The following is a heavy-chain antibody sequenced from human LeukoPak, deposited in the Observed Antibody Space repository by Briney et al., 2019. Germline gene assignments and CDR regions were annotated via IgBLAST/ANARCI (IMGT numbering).Heavy chain of an antibody. CDR1: GSTFTGYY. CDR2: INPNSGSR. J-gene: IGHJ4*02. D-gene: IGHD5-18*01. Sequence: GASVKVSCKAFGSTFTGYYLHWVRQAPGHGREGMGWINPNSGSRSHAQKLQGRVTMTRDTSISTAYMELSRLKSDDTAVYYCARGDGYSYGYLGYWGQGPLVPVSS. V-gene: IGHV1-2*02. CDR3: ARGDGYSYGYLGY.